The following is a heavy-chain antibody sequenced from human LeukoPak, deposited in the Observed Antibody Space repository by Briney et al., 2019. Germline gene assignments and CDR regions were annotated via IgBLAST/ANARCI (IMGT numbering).Heavy chain of an antibody. Sequence: GGSLRLSCAASGFTFSNCGMHWVRQAPGKGLEWVAVISYDGSNKYYADSVKGRFTISRDNSKNTLYLQMNSLRAEDTAVYYCARVGRGYSYGGFDYWGQGTLVTVSS. V-gene: IGHV3-30*19. CDR1: GFTFSNCG. D-gene: IGHD5-18*01. CDR2: ISYDGSNK. CDR3: ARVGRGYSYGGFDY. J-gene: IGHJ4*02.